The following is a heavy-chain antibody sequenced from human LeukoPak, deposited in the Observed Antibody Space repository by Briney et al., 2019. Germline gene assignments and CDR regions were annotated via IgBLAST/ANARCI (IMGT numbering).Heavy chain of an antibody. CDR2: INPNSSDT. CDR1: GYTFTGYY. D-gene: IGHD1-1*01. V-gene: IGHV1-2*02. J-gene: IGHJ4*02. CDR3: AINGWNQYYFDY. Sequence: ALVKVSCKASGYTFTGYYMHWVRQAPGQGLEWMGWINPNSSDTNYAQKFQGRVTMTRDTSITTAYMEVSRLTSDDTAVYYCAINGWNQYYFDYWGQGTLVTVSS.